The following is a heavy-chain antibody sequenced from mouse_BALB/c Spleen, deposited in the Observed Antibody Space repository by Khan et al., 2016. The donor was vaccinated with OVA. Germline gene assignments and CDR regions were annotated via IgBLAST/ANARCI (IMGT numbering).Heavy chain of an antibody. CDR3: ARTARMKY. CDR2: ISYSGST. J-gene: IGHJ2*01. Sequence: EVQLQESGPGLVKPSQSLSLTCTVTGYSITSGYGWNWIRQFPGNQLEWMGYISYSGSTNYNPSLKGRISITRDTSKNQFVLQLNSGTTEDTATYYCARTARMKYWGQGTTLTVSS. D-gene: IGHD1-2*01. CDR1: GYSITSGYG. V-gene: IGHV3-2*02.